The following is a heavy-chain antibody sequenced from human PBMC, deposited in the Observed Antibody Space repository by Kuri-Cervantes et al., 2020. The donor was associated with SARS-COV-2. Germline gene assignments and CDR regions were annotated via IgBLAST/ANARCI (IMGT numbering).Heavy chain of an antibody. CDR3: ARDLRLGKSLDY. D-gene: IGHD7-27*01. CDR1: GGSISSHY. Sequence: SESLSLTYTVSGGSISSHYWSWIRQPPGKGLEWIGYIYYSGSTNYNPSLKSRVTMSVDTSKNQFSLKLSSVTAADTAVYYCARDLRLGKSLDYWGQGTLVTVSS. J-gene: IGHJ4*02. CDR2: IYYSGST. V-gene: IGHV4-59*11.